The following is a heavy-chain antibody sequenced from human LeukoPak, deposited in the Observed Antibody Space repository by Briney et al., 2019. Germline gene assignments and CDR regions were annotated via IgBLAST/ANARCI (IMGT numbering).Heavy chain of an antibody. CDR2: INNDGSSA. Sequence: PGGSLRLSCAASGFTFSNYWMHWVRQAPGKGLVWVSRINNDGSSAHYADSVKGRFTISRDNTKNTLYLQMNSLRAEDTAVYYCARDLYGGTLDYWGQGTLVTVSS. J-gene: IGHJ4*02. D-gene: IGHD4-23*01. CDR3: ARDLYGGTLDY. CDR1: GFTFSNYW. V-gene: IGHV3-74*01.